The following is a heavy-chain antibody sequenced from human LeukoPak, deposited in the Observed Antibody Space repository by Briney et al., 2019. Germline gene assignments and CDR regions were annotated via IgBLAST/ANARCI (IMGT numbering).Heavy chain of an antibody. CDR2: ITGTGGAL. Sequence: GESLTLTCTASGFTFYDFVMHWVRQLPGKGLEGVTGITGTGGALHYAASVKGRFTISSDNARKSLFLLISRMIPEDTALYYCGKDILGTMLRGVFRSWGQGTLVTVSS. CDR1: GFTFYDFV. D-gene: IGHD3-10*01. V-gene: IGHV3-9*01. CDR3: GKDILGTMLRGVFRS. J-gene: IGHJ4*02.